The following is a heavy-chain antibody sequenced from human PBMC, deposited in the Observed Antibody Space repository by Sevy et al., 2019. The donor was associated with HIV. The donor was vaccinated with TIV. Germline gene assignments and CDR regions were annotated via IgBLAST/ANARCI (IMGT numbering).Heavy chain of an antibody. CDR2: ITSTGGYI. CDR3: ARLWLTADYFYMDV. J-gene: IGHJ6*03. Sequence: GGSLRLSCAVSGFPLSHFSMTWVRQAPGKGLEWVSSITSTGGYISYADSVKGRFTLSTDNTKNSLYLQMSGLRAEDSAVYFCARLWLTADYFYMDVWGKGTTVTVSS. D-gene: IGHD2-21*02. CDR1: GFPLSHFS. V-gene: IGHV3-21*01.